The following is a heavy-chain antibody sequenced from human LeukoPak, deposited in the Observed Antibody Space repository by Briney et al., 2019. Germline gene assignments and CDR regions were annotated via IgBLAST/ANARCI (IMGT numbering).Heavy chain of an antibody. V-gene: IGHV1-69*05. Sequence: SVKVSCKASGGTFSSYAISWVRQAHGQGLEWMGGIIPIFGTANYAQKFQGRVTITTDESTSTAYMELSSLRSEDTAVYYCARDGYYDSSGSLNPRDYWGQGTLVTVSS. D-gene: IGHD3-22*01. CDR1: GGTFSSYA. CDR2: IIPIFGTA. CDR3: ARDGYYDSSGSLNPRDY. J-gene: IGHJ4*02.